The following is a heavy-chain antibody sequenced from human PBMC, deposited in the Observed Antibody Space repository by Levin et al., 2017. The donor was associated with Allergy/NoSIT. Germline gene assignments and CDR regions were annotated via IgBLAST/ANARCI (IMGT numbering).Heavy chain of an antibody. CDR2: IYTSGST. J-gene: IGHJ6*02. Sequence: SQTLSLTCTVSGGSISSYYWSWIRQPAGKGLEWIGRIYTSGSTNYNPSLKSRVTMSVDTSKNQFSLKLSSVTAADTAVYYCARSPILNIVVVPAAIDYYGMDVWGQGTTVTVSS. D-gene: IGHD2-2*01. CDR1: GGSISSYY. CDR3: ARSPILNIVVVPAAIDYYGMDV. V-gene: IGHV4-4*07.